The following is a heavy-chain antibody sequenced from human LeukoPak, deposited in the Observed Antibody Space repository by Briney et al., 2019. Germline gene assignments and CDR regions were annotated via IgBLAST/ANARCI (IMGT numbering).Heavy chain of an antibody. CDR2: IKLDGSEK. Sequence: PGGSLRLSCVASGFTFGKYWMSWVRQAPGKGLEWVANIKLDGSEKNYVDSVKGRFTISRDNSENIVYLQMNNLRAEDTAVYYCAGRVTGYSSGYVYWGQGTLVTVSS. J-gene: IGHJ4*02. V-gene: IGHV3-7*03. CDR1: GFTFGKYW. CDR3: AGRVTGYSSGYVY. D-gene: IGHD5-18*01.